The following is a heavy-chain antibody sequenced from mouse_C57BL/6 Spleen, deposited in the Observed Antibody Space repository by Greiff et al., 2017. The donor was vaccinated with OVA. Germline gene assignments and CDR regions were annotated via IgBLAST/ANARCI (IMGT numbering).Heavy chain of an antibody. CDR1: GFTFSDYG. V-gene: IGHV5-17*01. CDR3: ARPGYGTPYAMDY. D-gene: IGHD1-1*01. J-gene: IGHJ4*01. Sequence: EVKVVESGGGLVKPGGSLKLSCAASGFTFSDYGMHWVRQAPEKGLEWVAYISSGSSTIYYADTVKGRFTISRDNAKNTLFLQMTGLRSEDTAMYYCARPGYGTPYAMDYWGQGTSVTVSS. CDR2: ISSGSSTI.